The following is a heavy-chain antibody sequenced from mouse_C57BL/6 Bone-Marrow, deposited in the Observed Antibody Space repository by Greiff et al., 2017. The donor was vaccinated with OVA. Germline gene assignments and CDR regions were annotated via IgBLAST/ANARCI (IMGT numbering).Heavy chain of an antibody. J-gene: IGHJ2*01. D-gene: IGHD2-2*01. CDR1: GYAFTNYL. V-gene: IGHV1-54*01. Sequence: VKLMESGAELVRPGTSVKVSCKASGYAFTNYLIEWVKQRPGQGLEWIGVINPGSGGTNYNEKFKGKATLTADKSSSTAYMQLSSLTSEDSAVYFCARSGVMVTIDYWGQGTTLTVSS. CDR3: ARSGVMVTIDY. CDR2: INPGSGGT.